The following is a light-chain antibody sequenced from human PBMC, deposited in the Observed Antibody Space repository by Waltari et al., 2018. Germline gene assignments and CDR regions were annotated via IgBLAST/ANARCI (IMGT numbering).Light chain of an antibody. CDR2: KAS. CDR3: QQFDTYPWT. J-gene: IGKJ1*01. V-gene: IGKV1-5*03. Sequence: DIQLTQSPSTLSASVGDRVTITCRASQDIGTWLAWYQQKPGKAPKLLLYKASRLQSGVPSRFSGRGSGTEFTLTISSLQPEDFATFYCQQFDTYPWTFGQGTKVDI. CDR1: QDIGTW.